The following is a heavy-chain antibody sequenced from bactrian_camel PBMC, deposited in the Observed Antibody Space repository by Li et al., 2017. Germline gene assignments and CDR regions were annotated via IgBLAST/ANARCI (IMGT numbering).Heavy chain of an antibody. CDR2: ILSRGDRT. V-gene: IGHV3S31*01. Sequence: VQLVESGGGLVQPGGSLRLSCVASGFTFSSYSMSWVRQAPGKEREWVSSILSRGDRTYYSDSVKGRFTISRDNAKSTLYLQLNDLKTEDTGMYYCTLGLTGGGESGQGTQVTVSS. CDR1: GFTFSSYS. J-gene: IGHJ4*01. D-gene: IGHD1*01.